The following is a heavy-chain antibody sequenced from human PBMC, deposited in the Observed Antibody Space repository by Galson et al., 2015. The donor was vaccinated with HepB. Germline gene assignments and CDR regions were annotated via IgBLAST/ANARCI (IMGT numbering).Heavy chain of an antibody. CDR3: TRLGDPSGYSSS. J-gene: IGHJ4*02. D-gene: IGHD6-13*01. CDR1: GFTFSGSA. CDR2: IGSKGNNYAT. V-gene: IGHV3-73*01. Sequence: SLRLSCAGSGFTFSGSAMHWVRQASGKGLEWVGRIGSKGNNYATAYTASVKGRFTISRDDSKNTAYLQMNSLRTEDTAVYYCTRLGDPSGYSSSWGQGTLVTVSS.